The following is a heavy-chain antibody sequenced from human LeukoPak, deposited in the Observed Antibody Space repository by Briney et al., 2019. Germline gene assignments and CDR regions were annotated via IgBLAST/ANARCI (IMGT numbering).Heavy chain of an antibody. CDR2: ISYDGSNK. D-gene: IGHD2-21*01. CDR3: ARDRRRNSSFLFDY. V-gene: IGHV3-30-3*01. J-gene: IGHJ4*02. Sequence: QPGGSLRLSCAASGFTFSSYAMHWVRQAPVKGLEWVAVISYDGSNKYYADSVRGRFTISRDNSKNTLYLQMNSLRAEDTAVYYCARDRRRNSSFLFDYWGQGTLVTVSS. CDR1: GFTFSSYA.